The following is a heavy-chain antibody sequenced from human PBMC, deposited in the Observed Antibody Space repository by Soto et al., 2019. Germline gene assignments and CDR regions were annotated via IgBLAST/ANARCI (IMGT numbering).Heavy chain of an antibody. D-gene: IGHD3-3*01. CDR1: RGVIISGDYY. Sequence: PSGTLPLTGTVSRGVIISGDYYWTWIRQPPGKGLEWIGYIYYSGIIYYNPSLKSRVTISVDTSKNQFSLRLSSVTAADTAVYYCARAPFGPNIYFAYWGQGTPVTVSS. CDR3: ARAPFGPNIYFAY. CDR2: IYYSGII. J-gene: IGHJ4*02. V-gene: IGHV4-30-4*01.